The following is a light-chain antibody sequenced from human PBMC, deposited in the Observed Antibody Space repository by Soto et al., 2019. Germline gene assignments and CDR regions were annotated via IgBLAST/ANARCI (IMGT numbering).Light chain of an antibody. V-gene: IGKV2-28*01. CDR3: QQYDNLPT. CDR2: LGS. Sequence: IVMIQSPLSLPVTPGEAASISCRPSQSLLYTNGYNYLDWYLQKPGQSPQLLIYLGSNRAPGVPDRFSGSGSGTDFTFTISSLQPEDIATYYCQQYDNLPTFGGGTKVEIK. J-gene: IGKJ4*01. CDR1: QSLLYTNGYNY.